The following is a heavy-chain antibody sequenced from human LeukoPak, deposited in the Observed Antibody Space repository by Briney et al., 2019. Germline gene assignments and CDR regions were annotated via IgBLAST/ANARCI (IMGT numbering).Heavy chain of an antibody. D-gene: IGHD1-14*01. CDR3: ASGLPPGIIDY. J-gene: IGHJ4*02. Sequence: GRSLRLSCAASGFTFSGYGMHWVRQAPGKGLQWVAVISYDGSNKYYADSVKGRFTISRDSSKNTLYLQMNSLRAEDTAVYYCASGLPPGIIDYWGQGTLVTVSS. CDR2: ISYDGSNK. V-gene: IGHV3-30*03. CDR1: GFTFSGYG.